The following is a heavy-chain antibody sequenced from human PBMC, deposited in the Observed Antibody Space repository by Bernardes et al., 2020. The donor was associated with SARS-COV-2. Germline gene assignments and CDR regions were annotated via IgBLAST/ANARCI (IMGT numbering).Heavy chain of an antibody. J-gene: IGHJ4*02. D-gene: IGHD3-3*01. CDR1: GFTLISSP. CDR3: AKLGLAPGSTIGGEWLRFDY. Sequence: GWSLSLSCAASGFTLISSPMSWVRQAPGRGLEWVSSITGSGGNTYSADSVKGRFTISRDISKNTLYLQMGSLRPEDTAVYYCAKLGLAPGSTIGGEWLRFDYWGQGAQVTVSS. CDR2: ITGSGGNT. V-gene: IGHV3-23*01.